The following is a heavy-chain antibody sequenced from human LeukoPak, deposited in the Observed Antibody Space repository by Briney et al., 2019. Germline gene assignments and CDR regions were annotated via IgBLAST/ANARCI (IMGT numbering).Heavy chain of an antibody. CDR2: ISAYNGNT. J-gene: IGHJ6*02. CDR1: GYTFTSYG. CDR3: AREVVIATPYYYYYGMDV. V-gene: IGHV1-18*01. Sequence: ASVKVSCKASGYTFTSYGISWVRQAPGQGLERMGWISAYNGNTNYAQKLQGRVTMTTDTSTSTAYMELRSLRSDDTAVYYCAREVVIATPYYYYYGMDVWGQGTTVTVSS. D-gene: IGHD2/OR15-2a*01.